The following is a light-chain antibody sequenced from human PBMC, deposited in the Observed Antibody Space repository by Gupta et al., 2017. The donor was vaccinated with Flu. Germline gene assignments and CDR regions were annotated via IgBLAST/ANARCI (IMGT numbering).Light chain of an antibody. V-gene: IGKV1-16*01. CDR1: QNVNKY. CDR3: QQYSTAPLT. Sequence: DIQMTQSPSSLSASVGDRVTISCRASQNVNKYLAWFQQKPGKGPTSLIYEASTLRPGVPSRFSGSGSGTDFTLSISSLQPEDFATYYCQQYSTAPLTFGEGSKVEIK. J-gene: IGKJ4*01. CDR2: EAS.